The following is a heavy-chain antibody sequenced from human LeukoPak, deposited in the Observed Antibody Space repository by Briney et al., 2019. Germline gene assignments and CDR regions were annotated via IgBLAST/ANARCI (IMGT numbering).Heavy chain of an antibody. J-gene: IGHJ6*03. CDR3: ARVQDYYYYMDV. V-gene: IGHV3-23*01. D-gene: IGHD4-11*01. Sequence: SGGSLRLSCAASGFTFSSYAMIWVRQAPGKGREWVSAISGSGDNTDYADSVKGRFTISRDNSKNTLYLQMNSLRAEDTAVYYCARVQDYYYYMDVWGKGTTVTVSS. CDR2: ISGSGDNT. CDR1: GFTFSSYA.